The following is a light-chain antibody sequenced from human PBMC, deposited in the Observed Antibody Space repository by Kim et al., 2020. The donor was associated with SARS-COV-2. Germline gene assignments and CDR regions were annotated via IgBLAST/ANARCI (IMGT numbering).Light chain of an antibody. CDR3: QQLNAFPYT. CDR1: EGISNY. CDR2: APS. V-gene: IGKV1-9*01. J-gene: IGKJ2*01. Sequence: SASIRDRVTITCRASEGISNYLAWYQQKPGKVPKLLIYAPSSFQSGVPSRFSGGRSGTDFTLTISTLQPEDSAIYYCQQLNAFPYTFGQGTKLEI.